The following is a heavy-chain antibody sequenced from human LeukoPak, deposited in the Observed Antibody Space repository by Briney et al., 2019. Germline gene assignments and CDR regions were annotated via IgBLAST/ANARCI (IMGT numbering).Heavy chain of an antibody. V-gene: IGHV3-21*01. CDR3: ASSGSYYDSSGYYYVPDY. Sequence: GGSLRLSCAASGFTFSSYSMNWVRQAPGKGLEWVSSISSSSSYIYYADSVKGRFTVSRDNAKNSLYLQMNSLRAEDTAVYYCASSGSYYDSSGYYYVPDYWGQGTLVTVSS. CDR2: ISSSSSYI. D-gene: IGHD3-22*01. J-gene: IGHJ4*02. CDR1: GFTFSSYS.